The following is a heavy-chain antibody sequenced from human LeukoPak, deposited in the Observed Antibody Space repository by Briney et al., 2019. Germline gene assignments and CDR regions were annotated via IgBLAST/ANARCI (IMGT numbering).Heavy chain of an antibody. CDR3: ARFPHYYDSSGYSF. CDR2: ISSSSSTI. CDR1: GFTFSSYS. J-gene: IGHJ4*02. Sequence: GGSLRLSCAASGFTFSSYSMNWVRQAPGKGLEWVSYISSSSSTIYYADSVKGRFTISIDNAKNSLYLQMNSLRDEDTAVYYCARFPHYYDSSGYSFWGQGTLVTVSS. D-gene: IGHD3-22*01. V-gene: IGHV3-48*02.